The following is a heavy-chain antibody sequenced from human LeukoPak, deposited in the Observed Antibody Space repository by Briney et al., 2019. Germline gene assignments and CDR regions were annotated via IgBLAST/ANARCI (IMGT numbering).Heavy chain of an antibody. V-gene: IGHV3-33*01. Sequence: PGGSLRLSCAASGFTFSTYGMHWVRQAPGKGLEWVAVIWPNESNKYHADSVKGRFTISRDNSKSTLFLQMSSLAAEDTAVYYCVGELLTATGTIGAFDIWGRGTMVTVSS. D-gene: IGHD1-1*01. CDR3: VGELLTATGTIGAFDI. CDR1: GFTFSTYG. J-gene: IGHJ3*02. CDR2: IWPNESNK.